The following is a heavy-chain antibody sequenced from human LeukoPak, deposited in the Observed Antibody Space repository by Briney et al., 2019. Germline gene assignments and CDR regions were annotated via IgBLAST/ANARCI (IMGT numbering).Heavy chain of an antibody. Sequence: PGGSLRLSCAASGFTFSSYAMHWVRQAPGKGLEWVAVISYGGSNKYYADSVKGRFTISRDNSKNTLYLQMNSLRAEDTAVYYCASASFDYDSSFGPNAFDIWGQGTMVTVSS. J-gene: IGHJ3*02. D-gene: IGHD3-22*01. CDR2: ISYGGSNK. CDR1: GFTFSSYA. CDR3: ASASFDYDSSFGPNAFDI. V-gene: IGHV3-30-3*01.